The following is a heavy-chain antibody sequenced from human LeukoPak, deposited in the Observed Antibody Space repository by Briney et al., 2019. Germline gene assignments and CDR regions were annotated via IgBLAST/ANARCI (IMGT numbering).Heavy chain of an antibody. CDR1: GGSISSYS. CDR3: ARHMPGDGNYYAFDF. D-gene: IGHD1-7*01. CDR2: MYSLGST. V-gene: IGHV4-59*08. J-gene: IGHJ3*01. Sequence: SETLSLTCTVSGGSISSYSWSWIRQPPKKGLEWVGYMYSLGSTNDNRYLKSRVTISRNTSKNQLTLHLTAVTAADTAVYYFARHMPGDGNYYAFDFWGQGTMVTVSS.